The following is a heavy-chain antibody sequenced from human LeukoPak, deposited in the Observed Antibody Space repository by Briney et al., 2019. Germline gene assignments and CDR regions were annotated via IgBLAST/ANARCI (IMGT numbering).Heavy chain of an antibody. J-gene: IGHJ4*02. D-gene: IGHD4-17*01. CDR1: GDSISSSSYY. CDR3: ARLVVVDPEDYGDYDYFDY. CDR2: MYYSGST. V-gene: IGHV4-39*01. Sequence: SETLSLTCTVSGDSISSSSYYWGWIRQPPGKGLEWIGSMYYSGSTYYNPSLKSRVTISVDTSKNQFSLKLSSVTAADTAVYYCARLVVVDPEDYGDYDYFDYWGQGTLVTVSS.